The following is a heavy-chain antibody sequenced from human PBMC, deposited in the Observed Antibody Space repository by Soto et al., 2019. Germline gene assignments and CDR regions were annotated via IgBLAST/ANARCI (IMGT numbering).Heavy chain of an antibody. J-gene: IGHJ4*02. CDR1: GGSISSYY. Sequence: QVQLQESGPGLVKPSETLSLTCTVSGGSISSYYWSWIRQPPGKGLEWIGYIYYSGSTNYNPSLKSRFTISVDTSKNQFSLKRSSVTAADTAVYYCARRWGYTFASWGQGTLVTVSS. D-gene: IGHD5-12*01. CDR2: IYYSGST. V-gene: IGHV4-59*08. CDR3: ARRWGYTFAS.